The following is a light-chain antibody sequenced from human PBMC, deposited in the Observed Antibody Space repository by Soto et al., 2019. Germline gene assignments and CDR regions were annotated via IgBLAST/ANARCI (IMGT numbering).Light chain of an antibody. CDR3: QQYNSYSPWT. CDR2: DAS. J-gene: IGKJ1*01. V-gene: IGKV1-5*01. Sequence: DIQVTQSPSTLSASVGDRVTITCRASQSISSWLAWYQQKPGKAPKLLIYDASSLESGVPSRFSGSGSGTEFTLTTSSLQPDDFATYYCQQYNSYSPWTFGQGTKVDIK. CDR1: QSISSW.